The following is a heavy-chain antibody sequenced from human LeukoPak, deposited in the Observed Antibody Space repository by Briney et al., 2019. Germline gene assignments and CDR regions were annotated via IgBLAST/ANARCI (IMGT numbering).Heavy chain of an antibody. Sequence: SGPTLVNPTQTLTLTCTFSGFSLSTSGVGVGWIRQPPGKALEWLALIYWNDEERYSPSLKSRFTITKDTSKNQVVLTMTNMDPIDTATYFCAHFVGGGNSPLLDYCGKGPLITVSS. CDR1: GFSLSTSGVG. V-gene: IGHV2-5*01. CDR2: IYWNDEE. D-gene: IGHD4-23*01. J-gene: IGHJ4*02. CDR3: AHFVGGGNSPLLDY.